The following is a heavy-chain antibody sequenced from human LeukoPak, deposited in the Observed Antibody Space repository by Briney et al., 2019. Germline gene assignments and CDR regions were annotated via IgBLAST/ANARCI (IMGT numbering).Heavy chain of an antibody. J-gene: IGHJ4*02. CDR2: ISSSGTT. D-gene: IGHD3-10*01. CDR1: GASITNEDFF. Sequence: SETLSLTCAVTGASITNEDFFWGWIRQPPGKGLEWVGTISSSGTTYYSPSLRSRLTISVDTSTNHFSLKVTSVTAADTAVYYCVAGVEAADSPLGHLNFDSWGQGILASVSS. CDR3: VAGVEAADSPLGHLNFDS. V-gene: IGHV4-39*02.